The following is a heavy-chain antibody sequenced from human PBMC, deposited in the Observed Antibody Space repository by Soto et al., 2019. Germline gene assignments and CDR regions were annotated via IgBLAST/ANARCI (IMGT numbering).Heavy chain of an antibody. CDR2: INWNSGNI. J-gene: IGHJ6*02. V-gene: IGHV3-9*01. D-gene: IGHD3-10*01. CDR1: GFTFGDYA. CDR3: AKDRGTGSYAANYYYYGMDV. Sequence: ALRLSCAASGFTFGDYAMHWVRQAPGKGLEWVSGINWNSGNIGYADSVQGRFTISRDNAKTSLYLQMNSLRAEDTALYYCAKDRGTGSYAANYYYYGMDVWGQGTTVTVSS.